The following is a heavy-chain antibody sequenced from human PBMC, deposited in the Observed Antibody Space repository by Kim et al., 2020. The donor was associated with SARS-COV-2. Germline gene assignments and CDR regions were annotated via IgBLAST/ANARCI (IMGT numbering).Heavy chain of an antibody. Sequence: SETLSLTCTVSGGSISSGDYYWSWIRQPPGKGLEWIGYIYYSGSTYYNPSLKSRVTISVDMSKNQFSLKLSSVTAADTAVYYCARDRLWFGELEGMDVWGQGTTVTVSS. CDR2: IYYSGST. CDR3: ARDRLWFGELEGMDV. D-gene: IGHD3-10*01. V-gene: IGHV4-30-4*01. J-gene: IGHJ6*02. CDR1: GGSISSGDYY.